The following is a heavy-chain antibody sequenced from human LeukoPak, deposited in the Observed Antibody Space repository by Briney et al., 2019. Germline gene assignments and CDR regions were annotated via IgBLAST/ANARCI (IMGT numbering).Heavy chain of an antibody. CDR3: ARTSLPRYDYDRGGNY. CDR1: GFTFRSYW. D-gene: IGHD3-22*01. J-gene: IGHJ4*02. Sequence: GGSLRLSCAASGFTFRSYWMTWVRQAPGKGLEWAANINQDGSQKYYVDSVEGRFTISRDNAKNSLYLQMNSLRGEDTAVYYCARTSLPRYDYDRGGNYWGQGTLVTVSS. CDR2: INQDGSQK. V-gene: IGHV3-7*01.